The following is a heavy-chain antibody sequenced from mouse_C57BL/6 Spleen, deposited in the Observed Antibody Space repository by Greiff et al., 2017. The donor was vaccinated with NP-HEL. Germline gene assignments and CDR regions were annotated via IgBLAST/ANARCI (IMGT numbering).Heavy chain of an antibody. D-gene: IGHD2-2*01. CDR2: INPSSGYT. J-gene: IGHJ4*01. CDR1: GYTFTSYT. Sequence: VQGVESGAELARPGASVKMSCKASGYTFTSYTMHWVKQRPGQGLEWIGYINPSSGYTKYNQKFKDKATLTADKSSSTAYMQLSSLTSEDSAVYYCARYGYDVNYAMDYWGQGTSVTVSS. V-gene: IGHV1-4*01. CDR3: ARYGYDVNYAMDY.